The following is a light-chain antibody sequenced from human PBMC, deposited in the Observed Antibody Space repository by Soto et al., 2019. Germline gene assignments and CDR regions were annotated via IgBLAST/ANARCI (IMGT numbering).Light chain of an antibody. Sequence: QSALTQPPSASGSPGQPVTISCTGSSSDVGGYNYVSWYQQHPGKAPKLMIYEATKRPSGVPDRFSGSKSGNTASLTVSGLQAEDEADYDCSSYAGSNSWVFGGGTKLTVL. CDR3: SSYAGSNSWV. J-gene: IGLJ3*02. V-gene: IGLV2-8*01. CDR1: SSDVGGYNY. CDR2: EAT.